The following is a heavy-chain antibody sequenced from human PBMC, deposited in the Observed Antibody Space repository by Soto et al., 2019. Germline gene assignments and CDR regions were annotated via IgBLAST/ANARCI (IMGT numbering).Heavy chain of an antibody. D-gene: IGHD2-2*01. V-gene: IGHV1-69*13. CDR1: GGTFSSYA. J-gene: IGHJ6*02. CDR3: ASSLTGHCRSTSCSHYYGMGV. CDR2: IIPIFGTA. Sequence: AVKVSCKASGGTFSSYAISWVRQAPGQGLEWMGGIIPIFGTANYAQKFQGRVTITADESTSTAYMELSSLRSEDTAVYYCASSLTGHCRSTSCSHYYGMGVWGQGTTVTVSS.